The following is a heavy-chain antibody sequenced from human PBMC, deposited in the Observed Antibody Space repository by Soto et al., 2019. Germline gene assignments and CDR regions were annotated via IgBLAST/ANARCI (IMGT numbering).Heavy chain of an antibody. Sequence: GGSLRLSCAASGFTFSSYGMYWVRQAPGKGLEWVSYISSSSSTIYYADSVKGRFTISRDNAKNSLYLQMNSLRDEDTAVYYCARDVSGYDPDYYYYGMDVWGQGTTVTVSS. CDR2: ISSSSSTI. V-gene: IGHV3-48*02. D-gene: IGHD5-12*01. J-gene: IGHJ6*02. CDR3: ARDVSGYDPDYYYYGMDV. CDR1: GFTFSSYG.